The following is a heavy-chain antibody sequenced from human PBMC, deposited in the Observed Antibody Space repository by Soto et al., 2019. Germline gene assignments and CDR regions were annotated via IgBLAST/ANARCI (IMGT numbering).Heavy chain of an antibody. CDR2: ISAYNGNT. D-gene: IGHD6-19*01. J-gene: IGHJ6*02. Sequence: QVQLVQSGAEVKKPGASVKVSCKASGYTFTSYGISWVRQAPGQGLEWMGWISAYNGNTNYAQKLQGRVTMTTDTATSTAYMELRSLRSDDTAVYYCARFSQWLVIWYYYGMDVWGQGTTVTVSS. CDR1: GYTFTSYG. CDR3: ARFSQWLVIWYYYGMDV. V-gene: IGHV1-18*01.